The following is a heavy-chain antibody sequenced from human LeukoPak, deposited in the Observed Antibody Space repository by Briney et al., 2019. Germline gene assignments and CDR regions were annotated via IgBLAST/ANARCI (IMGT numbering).Heavy chain of an antibody. CDR1: GFTFSSYG. V-gene: IGHV3-30*18. CDR2: ISYDGSNK. J-gene: IGHJ5*02. D-gene: IGHD1-20*01. Sequence: PGRSLRLSCAASGFTFSSYGMHWVRQAPGKGLEWVAVISYDGSNKYYADSVKGRFTISRDNSKNTLYLQVNSLRAEDTAVYYCAKSNNWNDVRDWFDPWGQGTLVTVSS. CDR3: AKSNNWNDVRDWFDP.